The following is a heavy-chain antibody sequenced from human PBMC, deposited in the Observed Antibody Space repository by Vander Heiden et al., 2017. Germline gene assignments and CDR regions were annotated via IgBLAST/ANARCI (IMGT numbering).Heavy chain of an antibody. J-gene: IGHJ6*02. CDR3: ARSGVTMVRGGHNYGMDV. Sequence: TFSSYAISWVRQAPGRGLEWMGGIIPNLGIANYAQKFQGRVTITADKPTSTAYMELSSLRSEDTAVYYCARSGVTMVRGGHNYGMDVWGQGTTVTVAS. CDR2: IIPNLGIA. D-gene: IGHD3-10*01. CDR1: TFSSYA. V-gene: IGHV1-69*10.